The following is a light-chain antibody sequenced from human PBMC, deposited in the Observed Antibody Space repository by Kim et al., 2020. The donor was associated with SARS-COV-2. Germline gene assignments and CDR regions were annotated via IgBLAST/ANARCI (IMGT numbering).Light chain of an antibody. CDR3: QVWDSGVWV. CDR2: RDT. J-gene: IGLJ3*02. Sequence: SYELTQPLSVSVALGQTARITCGGNNIRSKNVHWYQQKPGQAPVMVIYRDTKRPSGIPERFSGSNSGNTATLTISRAQAGDEAEYYCQVWDSGVWVFGGG. CDR1: NIRSKN. V-gene: IGLV3-9*01.